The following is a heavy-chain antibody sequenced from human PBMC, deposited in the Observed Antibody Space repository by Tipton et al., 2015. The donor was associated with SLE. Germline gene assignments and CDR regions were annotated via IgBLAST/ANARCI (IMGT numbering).Heavy chain of an antibody. CDR1: GGSISGSHYY. CDR2: IYYSGST. V-gene: IGHV4-39*07. Sequence: TLSLTCTVSGGSISGSHYYWGWIRQPPGKGLEWIGSIYYSGSTYYNPSLKSRVTISVYTSRTHFSLKPTSVTAADTAVYYCARQRLQPRGDYFDYWGQGTLVTVSS. CDR3: ARQRLQPRGDYFDY. J-gene: IGHJ4*02. D-gene: IGHD2-2*01.